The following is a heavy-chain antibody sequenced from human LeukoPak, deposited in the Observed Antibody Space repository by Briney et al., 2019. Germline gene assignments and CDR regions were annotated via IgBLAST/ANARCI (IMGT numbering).Heavy chain of an antibody. CDR2: IHYSGNT. CDR3: ARHTRKGAAEVMDF. V-gene: IGHV4-59*08. D-gene: IGHD6-25*01. Sequence: SETLSLTCTVSGGSISGYYWSWIRQPPGKGLEWIAYIHYSGNTNYNPSLKNRVTVSVATSKTQFSLRLSSVTAADTAVYYCARHTRKGAAEVMDFWGQGTLVTVSS. CDR1: GGSISGYY. J-gene: IGHJ4*02.